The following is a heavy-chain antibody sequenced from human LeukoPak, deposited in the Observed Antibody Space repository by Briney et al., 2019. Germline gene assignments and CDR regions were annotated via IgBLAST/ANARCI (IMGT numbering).Heavy chain of an antibody. D-gene: IGHD1-26*01. J-gene: IGHJ4*02. CDR3: ARPLVGAALDY. Sequence: GRSLRLSCAASGFTFSRCGMHWVRQAPGKGLEWVAVIWYDGSNEYYADSVEGRFTIYRDNSKNTLYLQMSSLKGEDTAVYYCARPLVGAALDYWGQGTLVTVSS. CDR1: GFTFSRCG. CDR2: IWYDGSNE. V-gene: IGHV3-33*01.